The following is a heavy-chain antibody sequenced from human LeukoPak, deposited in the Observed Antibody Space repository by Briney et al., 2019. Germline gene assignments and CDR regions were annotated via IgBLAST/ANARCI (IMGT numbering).Heavy chain of an antibody. D-gene: IGHD3-16*02. CDR1: GFTFSDSS. J-gene: IGHJ4*02. CDR2: ISGSSRTK. V-gene: IGHV3-48*01. Sequence: GGSLRLSCAASGFTFSDSSMNWVRLAPGKGLEWLSYISGSSRTKQYADSVQGRFTISRDNAKNSVYLQMNSLRAEDTAVYYCARDDRWAFDYWGQGTLVTVSS. CDR3: ARDDRWAFDY.